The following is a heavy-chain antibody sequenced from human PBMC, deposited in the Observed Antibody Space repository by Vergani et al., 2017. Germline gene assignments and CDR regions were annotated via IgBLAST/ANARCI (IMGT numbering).Heavy chain of an antibody. D-gene: IGHD2-2*01. V-gene: IGHV1-18*04. CDR1: GYTFTSYG. J-gene: IGHJ6*02. Sequence: QVQLVQSGAEVKKPVASLKVSCKASGYTFTSYGISWVRQAPGQGLEWLGWISAYNGNTNYAQKIQGRVTMTTDTSTSTAYMVLRSLRSDNTDVYYCGMDPDIAVVHSAPYYYYYYGMDVWGQGTTVTVSS. CDR2: ISAYNGNT. CDR3: GMDPDIAVVHSAPYYYYYYGMDV.